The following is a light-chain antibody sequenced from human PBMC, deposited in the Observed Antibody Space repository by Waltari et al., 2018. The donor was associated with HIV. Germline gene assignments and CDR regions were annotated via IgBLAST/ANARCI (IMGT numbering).Light chain of an antibody. Sequence: QSALTQPASVSGSPGQSITISCTGTSSDVGAYYYVSWFQLHPGQAPNLMIYEASNRPSGVSNRFSGSKSGNTAALTISGLQAEDEADYFCSSYTGSSTLYVFGTGTKVTVL. V-gene: IGLV2-14*01. CDR3: SSYTGSSTLYV. J-gene: IGLJ1*01. CDR2: EAS. CDR1: SSDVGAYYY.